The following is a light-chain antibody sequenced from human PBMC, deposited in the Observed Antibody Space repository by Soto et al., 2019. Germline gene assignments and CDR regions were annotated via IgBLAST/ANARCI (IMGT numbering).Light chain of an antibody. V-gene: IGKV3-15*01. CDR1: QSVSTT. CDR2: GAS. J-gene: IGKJ1*01. CDR3: QQYKDWSTP. Sequence: EIVMTQSPATLSVSPGERATLSCRASQSVSTTVAWYQQKPGQAPRLLIYGASTRATDIPARFSGSGSGTEFTLTISSLQSEDFAVYYCQQYKDWSTPFGQGTKVEVK.